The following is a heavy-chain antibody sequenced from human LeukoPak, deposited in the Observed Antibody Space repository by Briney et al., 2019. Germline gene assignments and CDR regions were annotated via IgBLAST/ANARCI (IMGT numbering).Heavy chain of an antibody. J-gene: IGHJ6*03. CDR3: ARVLRVVFPPSYYMDV. Sequence: GGSLRPSCAASGFTVSSNYMSWVRQAPGKGLEWVSVIYSGGSTYYADSVKGRFTISRDNYKNTLYLQMNSLRAEDTAVYYCARVLRVVFPPSYYMDVWGKGTTVTVSS. CDR1: GFTVSSNY. V-gene: IGHV3-53*01. D-gene: IGHD2-15*01. CDR2: IYSGGST.